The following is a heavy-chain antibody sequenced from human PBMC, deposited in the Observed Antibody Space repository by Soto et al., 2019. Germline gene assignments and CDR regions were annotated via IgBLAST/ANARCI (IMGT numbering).Heavy chain of an antibody. Sequence: QLQLQESGPGLVKPSQTLSLACTVSGGSFSSGGYYWPWIRQLPGKGLEWIGYIDYSGRTYYNPSLESRFTISLDTSKNQFSLKLSSVTAADTAVYYCARATSFSGHHGYWGQGTLVTVSS. D-gene: IGHD2-8*02. J-gene: IGHJ4*02. CDR2: IDYSGRT. CDR3: ARATSFSGHHGY. V-gene: IGHV4-31*03. CDR1: GGSFSSGGYY.